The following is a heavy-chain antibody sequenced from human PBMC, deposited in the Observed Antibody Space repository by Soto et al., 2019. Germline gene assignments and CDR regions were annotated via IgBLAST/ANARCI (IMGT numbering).Heavy chain of an antibody. CDR2: ISRSRGRS. D-gene: IGHD3-3*01. J-gene: IGHJ6*01. CDR3: AQDSYYDFWSGEYHAYDHAVEV. CDR1: GVPFSTYA. Sequence: GGALRLSCAVAGVPFSTYAITWIRQAPGRSLEGVSAISRSRGRSFFADSVKGRFTISRHSSKKTVFLQMNTLRADDTAIYYCAQDSYYDFWSGEYHAYDHAVEVWGQRTTVNVCS. V-gene: IGHV3-23*01.